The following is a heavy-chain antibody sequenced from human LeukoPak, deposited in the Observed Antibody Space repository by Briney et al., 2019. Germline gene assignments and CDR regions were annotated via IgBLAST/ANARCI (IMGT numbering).Heavy chain of an antibody. CDR1: GFTFSNYE. Sequence: QPGGSLRLSCAASGFTFSNYEMNWARQAPGKGLEWVSYIDSSGTTIYYADSVKGRFTMSRDNAKNSLYLQMNSLRDEDTAVYFCAREFGGYGGDPFDIWGQGTMVTVSS. V-gene: IGHV3-48*03. J-gene: IGHJ3*02. CDR2: IDSSGTTI. CDR3: AREFGGYGGDPFDI. D-gene: IGHD3-22*01.